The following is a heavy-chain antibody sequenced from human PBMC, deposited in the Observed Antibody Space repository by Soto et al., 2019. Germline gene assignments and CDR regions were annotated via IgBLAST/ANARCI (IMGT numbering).Heavy chain of an antibody. CDR1: GGSISSYY. Sequence: PSETLSLTCTVSGGSISSYYWSWIRQPPGKGLEWIGYIYYSGSTNYNPSLKSRVTISVDTSKNQFSLKLSSVTAADAAVYYCARRYGSAFDIWGQGTMVTVS. V-gene: IGHV4-59*01. CDR2: IYYSGST. D-gene: IGHD3-10*01. J-gene: IGHJ3*02. CDR3: ARRYGSAFDI.